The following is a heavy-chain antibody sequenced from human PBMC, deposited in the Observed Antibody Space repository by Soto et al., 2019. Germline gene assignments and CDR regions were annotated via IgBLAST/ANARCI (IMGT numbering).Heavy chain of an antibody. CDR2: ISSSSSTI. CDR3: ARDLGSSWYPEYFQH. CDR1: GFTFSIYS. V-gene: IGHV3-48*01. Sequence: LRLSCAASGFTFSIYSMNWVRQAPGKGLEWVSYISSSSSTIYYADSVKGRFTISRDNAKNSLYLQMNSLRAEDTAVYYCARDLGSSWYPEYFQHWGQGTLVTVSS. J-gene: IGHJ1*01. D-gene: IGHD6-13*01.